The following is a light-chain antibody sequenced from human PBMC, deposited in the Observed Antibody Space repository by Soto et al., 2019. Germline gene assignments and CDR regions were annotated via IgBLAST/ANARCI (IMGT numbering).Light chain of an antibody. Sequence: DIHMTQSPSTLSASVGDRVTITCRASQSISIWLAWYQQKPGRAPNLLIYGTSSLESGVPSRFSGSGSGTEFTLTISSLQPDDFATYGCQHYNDYSWTFGQGTKVEIK. CDR2: GTS. V-gene: IGKV1-5*03. CDR1: QSISIW. J-gene: IGKJ1*01. CDR3: QHYNDYSWT.